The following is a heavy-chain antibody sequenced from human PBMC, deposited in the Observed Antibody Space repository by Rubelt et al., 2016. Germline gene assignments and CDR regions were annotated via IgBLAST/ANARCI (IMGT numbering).Heavy chain of an antibody. CDR2: ISYDGSNK. Sequence: DQSKGLEWVAVISYDGSNKYYADSVKGRFTTSRDNSKNTLYLQMNSLRAEDTAVYYCARDRGTTGRSYGLDVWGQGTTVTVSS. V-gene: IGHV3-33*05. D-gene: IGHD4-17*01. CDR3: ARDRGTTGRSYGLDV. J-gene: IGHJ6*01.